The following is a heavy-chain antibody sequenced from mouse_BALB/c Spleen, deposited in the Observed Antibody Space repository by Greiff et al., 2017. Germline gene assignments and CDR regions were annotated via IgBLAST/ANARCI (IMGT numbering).Heavy chain of an antibody. CDR1: GFSLTDYG. Sequence: VKLMESGPGLVAPSQSLSITCTVSGFSLTDYGVSWIRQPPGKGLEWLGVIWGGGSTDYNSALKSRLSISKDNSKSQVFLKMNSLQTDDTARYYCARDNGSSLWFAYWGQGTLVTVSA. J-gene: IGHJ3*01. CDR3: ARDNGSSLWFAY. D-gene: IGHD1-1*01. V-gene: IGHV2-6-5*01. CDR2: IWGGGST.